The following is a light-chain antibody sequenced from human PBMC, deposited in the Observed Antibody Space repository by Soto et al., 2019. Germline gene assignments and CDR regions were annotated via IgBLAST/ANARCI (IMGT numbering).Light chain of an antibody. CDR3: SSYTSSSTLV. CDR1: SSDVGGYNY. CDR2: EVS. V-gene: IGLV2-14*01. Sequence: QSVLTQPASVSGSPRRSITISCTGTSSDVGGYNYVSWYQQHPGKAPKLMIYEVSNRPSGVSNRCSGSKSGNTASLTISGLQAEDEADYYCSSYTSSSTLVFGGGTKLTVL. J-gene: IGLJ3*02.